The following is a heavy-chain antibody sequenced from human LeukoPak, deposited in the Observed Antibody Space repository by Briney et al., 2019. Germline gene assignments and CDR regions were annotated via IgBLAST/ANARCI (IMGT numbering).Heavy chain of an antibody. CDR2: IYYSGST. CDR1: GGSISSSSYY. V-gene: IGHV4-39*01. Sequence: SETLSLTCTVSGGSISSSSYYWGWIRQPPGKGLEWIGSIYYSGSTYYNPSLKSRVTISVDTSKNQFSLKLSSVTAADTAVYYCAGRYSSGLDYWGQGTLVTVSS. D-gene: IGHD6-19*01. CDR3: AGRYSSGLDY. J-gene: IGHJ4*02.